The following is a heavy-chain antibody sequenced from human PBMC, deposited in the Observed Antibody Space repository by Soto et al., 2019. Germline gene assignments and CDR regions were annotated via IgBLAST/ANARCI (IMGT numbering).Heavy chain of an antibody. V-gene: IGHV4-59*01. CDR2: IYDSGST. CDR3: ARYRRGTGWYYLDY. CDR1: GASTSGNY. Sequence: QVQLQESGPGLVKPSETLSLTCTVSGASTSGNYWSWIRQPPGKGLAWIGYIYDSGSTNYSPSLQSRVTMSVDRSKNQFSLALTSVTAADTALDFCARYRRGTGWYYLDYWGQGILVNVSS. D-gene: IGHD6-19*01. J-gene: IGHJ4*02.